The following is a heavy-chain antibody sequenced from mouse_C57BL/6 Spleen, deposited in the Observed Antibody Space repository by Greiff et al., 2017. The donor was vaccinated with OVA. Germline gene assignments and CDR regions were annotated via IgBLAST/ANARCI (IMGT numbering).Heavy chain of an antibody. CDR2: IDPETGGT. Sequence: VQLQESGAELVRPGASVTLSCKASGYTFTDYEMHWVKQTPVHGLEWIGAIDPETGGTAYNQKFKGKAILTADKSSSTAYMELRSLTSEDSAVYYCTRVSNYDYFDYWGQGTTLTVSS. CDR1: GYTFTDYE. J-gene: IGHJ2*01. CDR3: TRVSNYDYFDY. V-gene: IGHV1-15*01. D-gene: IGHD2-5*01.